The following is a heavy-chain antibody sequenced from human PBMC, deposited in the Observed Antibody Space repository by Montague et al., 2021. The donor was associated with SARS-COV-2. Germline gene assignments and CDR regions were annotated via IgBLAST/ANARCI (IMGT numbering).Heavy chain of an antibody. J-gene: IGHJ3*02. Sequence: SLRLSWAASGFSVSSSYMNWVRQAPGRGLEWVSVIYSGENKYYADSVKGRFTISRDSSTNTLFLQMYSLRAEDTAVYYCAREKPEYYDGPGVFDIWGQGTMVTVSS. D-gene: IGHD3-22*01. CDR3: AREKPEYYDGPGVFDI. CDR2: IYSGENK. CDR1: GFSVSSSY. V-gene: IGHV3-53*01.